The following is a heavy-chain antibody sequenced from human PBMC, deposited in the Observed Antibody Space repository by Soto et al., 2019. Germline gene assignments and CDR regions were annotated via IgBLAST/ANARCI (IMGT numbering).Heavy chain of an antibody. CDR1: GFTVSSNY. D-gene: IGHD3-22*01. CDR2: IYSGGST. CDR3: AREASFHYYDSSGYPQPVDS. J-gene: IGHJ4*02. V-gene: IGHV3-53*01. Sequence: PGGSLRLSCAASGFTVSSNYMSWVRQAPGKGLEWVSVIYSGGSTYYADSVKGRFTISRDNSKNTLYLQMNSLRAEDTAVYYCAREASFHYYDSSGYPQPVDSWGQGTLVTVSS.